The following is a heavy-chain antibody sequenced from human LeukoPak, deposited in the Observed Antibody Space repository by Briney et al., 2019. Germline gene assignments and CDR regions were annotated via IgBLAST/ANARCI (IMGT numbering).Heavy chain of an antibody. Sequence: GGSLRLSCAASGFTFSSYAMHWVRQAPGKGLEWVAVISYDGSNKYYADSVKGRFTISRDKSKNTLYLQMNSLRAEDTAVYYCARDSHGGYYYYGMDVWGQGTTVTVSS. J-gene: IGHJ6*02. CDR1: GFTFSSYA. CDR3: ARDSHGGYYYYGMDV. CDR2: ISYDGSNK. V-gene: IGHV3-30*04. D-gene: IGHD3-16*01.